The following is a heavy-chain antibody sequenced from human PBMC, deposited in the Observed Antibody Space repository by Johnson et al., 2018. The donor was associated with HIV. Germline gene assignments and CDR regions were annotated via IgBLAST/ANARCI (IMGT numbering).Heavy chain of an antibody. V-gene: IGHV3-13*01. D-gene: IGHD3-10*01. Sequence: MLLVESGGGLVKPGGSLRLSCAASGFTFRSYDMHWVRQVTGKGLEWVSVIGTAGEAYYQGSVKGRFTISRDNAKNSLYLQMNSLRAEDTALYYCARGVLLWFRELSSLNDAFDIWGQGTMVTVSS. CDR1: GFTFRSYD. CDR2: IGTAGEA. CDR3: ARGVLLWFRELSSLNDAFDI. J-gene: IGHJ3*02.